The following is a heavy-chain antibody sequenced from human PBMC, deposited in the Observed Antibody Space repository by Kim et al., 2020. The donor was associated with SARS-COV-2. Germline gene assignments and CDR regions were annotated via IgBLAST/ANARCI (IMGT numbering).Heavy chain of an antibody. D-gene: IGHD6-13*01. CDR3: ARELYSSSWYEYNWFDP. V-gene: IGHV1-2*02. J-gene: IGHJ5*02. Sequence: KFQGRVTMTRDTSISTAYMELSRLRSDDTAVYYCARELYSSSWYEYNWFDPWGQGTLVTVSS.